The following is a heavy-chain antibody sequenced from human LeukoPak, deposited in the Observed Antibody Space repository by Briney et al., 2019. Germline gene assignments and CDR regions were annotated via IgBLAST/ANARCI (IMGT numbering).Heavy chain of an antibody. CDR2: IWYDGSNK. J-gene: IGHJ4*02. V-gene: IGHV3-33*01. D-gene: IGHD6-19*01. Sequence: PGGSLRLSCAASGFTFSSYGMHWVRQAPGKGLEWVAVIWYDGSNKYYADPVKGRFTISRDNSKNTLYLQMNSLRAEDTAVYYCARMEYSSGWGIDYWGQGTLVTVSS. CDR1: GFTFSSYG. CDR3: ARMEYSSGWGIDY.